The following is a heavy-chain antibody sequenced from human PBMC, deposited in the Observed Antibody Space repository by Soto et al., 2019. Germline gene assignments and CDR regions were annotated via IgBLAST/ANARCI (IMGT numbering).Heavy chain of an antibody. CDR3: ARDVNYYDSSGYPDY. J-gene: IGHJ4*02. V-gene: IGHV1-18*04. Sequence: ASVKVSCKASGYTFTSYGISWVQQAPGQGLEWMGWISAYNGNTNYAQKLQGRVTMTTDTSTSTAYMELRSLRSDDTAVYYCARDVNYYDSSGYPDYWGQGXLVTVYS. CDR2: ISAYNGNT. D-gene: IGHD3-22*01. CDR1: GYTFTSYG.